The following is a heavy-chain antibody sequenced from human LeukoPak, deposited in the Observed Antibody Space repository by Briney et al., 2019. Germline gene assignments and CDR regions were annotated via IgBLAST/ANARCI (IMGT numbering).Heavy chain of an antibody. CDR3: AKSGSSSILPFDY. Sequence: AGSLRLSCAASGFTISNYVMSWVRQAQRPGLEWVSGASGSGGSTYYADSVKGRFTISRDNSKNTLYLQMNSLRAEDTAVYYCAKSGSSSILPFDYWGQGTLVTVSS. CDR2: ASGSGGST. D-gene: IGHD6-6*01. V-gene: IGHV3-23*01. J-gene: IGHJ4*02. CDR1: GFTISNYV.